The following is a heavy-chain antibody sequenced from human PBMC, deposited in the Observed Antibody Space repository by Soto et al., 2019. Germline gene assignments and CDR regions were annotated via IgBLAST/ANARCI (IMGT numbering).Heavy chain of an antibody. D-gene: IGHD1-7*01. CDR1: GFTFSSYW. V-gene: IGHV3-7*01. CDR2: IKQDGSEK. J-gene: IGHJ4*02. Sequence: EVQLVESGGGLVQPGGSLRLSCAASGFTFSSYWMSWVRQAPGKGLEWVANIKQDGSEKYYVDSVKGRFTISRDNAKNSLDLQLNSLRAEDTAVYYCARVRWLELLFYFDYWGQGTLVTVSS. CDR3: ARVRWLELLFYFDY.